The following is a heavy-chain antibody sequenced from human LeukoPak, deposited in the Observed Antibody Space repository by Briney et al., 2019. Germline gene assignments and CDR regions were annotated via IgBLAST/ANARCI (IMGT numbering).Heavy chain of an antibody. CDR1: GGSISSGSYY. Sequence: PSQTLSLTCTVSGGSISSGSYYWSWIRQPAGKGLEWIGRIYTSGSTNYNPSLKSRVTISVDTSKNQFSLKLSSVTAADTAVYYCARVRYSRFEDDFDENYYYYMDVWGKGTTVTVSS. D-gene: IGHD6-13*01. J-gene: IGHJ6*03. V-gene: IGHV4-61*02. CDR2: IYTSGST. CDR3: ARVRYSRFEDDFDENYYYYMDV.